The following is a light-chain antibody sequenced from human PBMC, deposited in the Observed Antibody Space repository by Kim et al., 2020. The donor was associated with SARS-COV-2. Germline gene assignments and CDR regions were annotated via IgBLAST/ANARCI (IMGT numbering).Light chain of an antibody. CDR3: QQTNTFPYT. J-gene: IGKJ2*01. V-gene: IGKV1-12*01. CDR2: AAS. Sequence: DIQMTQSPSSVSASVGDKVTITCRASQGIGSWLAWYQQKPGKAPKLLIYAASTLQSGVPSRFSGSRSATDFTLTISSLQPEDSASYYCQQTNTFPYTFGQGTKLEIK. CDR1: QGIGSW.